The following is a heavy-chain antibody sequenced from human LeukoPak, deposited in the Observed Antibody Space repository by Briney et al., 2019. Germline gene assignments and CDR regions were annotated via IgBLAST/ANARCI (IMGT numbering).Heavy chain of an antibody. CDR1: GFTFSSYA. V-gene: IGHV3-30-3*01. D-gene: IGHD6-13*01. J-gene: IGHJ4*02. CDR3: AKIRGAAAVGTSSDFDY. CDR2: ISYDGSNK. Sequence: GGSLRLSCAASGFTFSSYAMHWVRQAPGKGLEWVAVISYDGSNKYYADSVKGRFTISRDNSKNTLFLLLNSLRAEDTAVYYCAKIRGAAAVGTSSDFDYWGQGTLVTVSS.